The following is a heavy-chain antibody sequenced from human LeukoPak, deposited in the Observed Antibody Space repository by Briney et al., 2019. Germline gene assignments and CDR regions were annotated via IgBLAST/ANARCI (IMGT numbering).Heavy chain of an antibody. CDR2: ISWNSGSI. CDR3: AKDQYYDILTGSPDY. V-gene: IGHV3-9*01. J-gene: IGHJ4*02. D-gene: IGHD3-9*01. Sequence: SGGSLRLSCAASGFTFYDYAMHWVRHAPGKGLEWVSGISWNSGSIGYADSVKGRFTISRDNAKNSLYLQMNSLRAEDTALYYCAKDQYYDILTGSPDYWGQGTLVTVSS. CDR1: GFTFYDYA.